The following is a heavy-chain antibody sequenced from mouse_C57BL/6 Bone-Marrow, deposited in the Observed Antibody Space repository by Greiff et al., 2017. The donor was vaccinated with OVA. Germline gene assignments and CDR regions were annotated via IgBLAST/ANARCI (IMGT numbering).Heavy chain of an antibody. CDR2: ISSGGSYT. J-gene: IGHJ3*01. CDR1: GFTFSSYG. V-gene: IGHV5-6*01. Sequence: EVQGVESGGDLVKPGGSLKLSCAASGFTFSSYGMSWVRQTPDKRLEWVATISSGGSYTYYPASVKGRFTISRDNAKNTLYLQMSSLKSEDTAMYYCARHGRDLFAYWGQGTLVTVSA. CDR3: ARHGRDLFAY. D-gene: IGHD3-3*01.